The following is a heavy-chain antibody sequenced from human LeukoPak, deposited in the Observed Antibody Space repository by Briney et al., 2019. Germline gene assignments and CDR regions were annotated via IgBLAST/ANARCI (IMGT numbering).Heavy chain of an antibody. CDR3: AKDRGWLQFLFDY. D-gene: IGHD5-24*01. V-gene: IGHV3-23*01. Sequence: GGSLRLSCAASGFTFSSYGMSWVRQAPGKGLEWVSAISGSGGSTYYADSVKGRFTISRDNSKNTLYLQMNSLRAEDTAVYYCAKDRGWLQFLFDYWGQGTLVTVSS. J-gene: IGHJ4*02. CDR2: ISGSGGST. CDR1: GFTFSSYG.